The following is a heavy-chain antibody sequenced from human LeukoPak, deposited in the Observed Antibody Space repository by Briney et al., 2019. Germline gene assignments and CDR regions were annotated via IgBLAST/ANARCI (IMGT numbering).Heavy chain of an antibody. V-gene: IGHV4-34*09. CDR1: GGSFSGYY. J-gene: IGHJ4*02. Sequence: SETLSLTCAVYGGSFSGYYWSWIRQPPGKGLEWIGYIYYSGSTYYNPSLKSRVTISVDTSKNQFSLKLSSVTAADTAVYYCARAEGIVGATGFDYWGQGTLVTVSS. CDR3: ARAEGIVGATGFDY. D-gene: IGHD1-26*01. CDR2: IYYSGST.